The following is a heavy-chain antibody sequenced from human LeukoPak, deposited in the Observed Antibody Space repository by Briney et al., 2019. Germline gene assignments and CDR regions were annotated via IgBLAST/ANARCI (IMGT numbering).Heavy chain of an antibody. J-gene: IGHJ4*02. D-gene: IGHD6-19*01. CDR1: GYTLTTFG. Sequence: ASVKVSCKASGYTLTTFGISWVRQAPGQGLEWMGWISAYNGNPNYAQKLRGRVTMTTDTSTSTAYMELRSLRSDDTAVYYCARDRHSSGWENFGYWGQGTLLTVSS. CDR3: ARDRHSSGWENFGY. CDR2: ISAYNGNP. V-gene: IGHV1-18*04.